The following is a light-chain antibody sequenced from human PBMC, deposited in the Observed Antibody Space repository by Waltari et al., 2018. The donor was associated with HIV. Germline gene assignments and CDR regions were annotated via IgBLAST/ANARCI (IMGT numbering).Light chain of an antibody. V-gene: IGLV1-47*01. Sequence: QSVLTQPPSASGTPGQRVTISCSGSSSNIGSHYIYWYQQPPGTAPKLLIYRNNQRPSGVPDRFSGSKSGTSASLAISGLRSEDEADYSCAAWDDSLSGWVFGGGTKLTVL. CDR2: RNN. CDR3: AAWDDSLSGWV. CDR1: SSNIGSHY. J-gene: IGLJ3*02.